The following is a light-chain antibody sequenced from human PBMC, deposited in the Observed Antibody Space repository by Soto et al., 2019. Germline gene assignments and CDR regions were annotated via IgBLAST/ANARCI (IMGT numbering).Light chain of an antibody. CDR1: SSNIGNNY. CDR3: GAWDSSMSVYV. Sequence: QSVLTQPPSVSSAPGQKVTISCSVSSSNIGNNYVSWYQQLPGTAPKLLIYDNNKRPSGIPDRFSGSKSGTSATLGITGLQTGDEADYYWGAWDSSMSVYVFGTGTKVTVL. J-gene: IGLJ1*01. V-gene: IGLV1-51*01. CDR2: DNN.